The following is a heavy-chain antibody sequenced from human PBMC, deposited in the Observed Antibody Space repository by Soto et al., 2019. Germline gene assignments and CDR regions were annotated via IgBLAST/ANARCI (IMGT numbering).Heavy chain of an antibody. CDR1: EGSSSSGGYS. J-gene: IGHJ4*02. CDR2: IYYSGST. V-gene: IGHV4-31*11. CDR3: ARSSTSANYFDY. Sequence: LQTMSLTCGVSEGSSSSGGYSRSWISQHPGKGLEWIGYIYYSGSTYYNPSLKSRVTISVDTSKNQFSLKLSSVTAADTAVYYCARSSTSANYFDYWGQGTLVTVSS. D-gene: IGHD2-2*01.